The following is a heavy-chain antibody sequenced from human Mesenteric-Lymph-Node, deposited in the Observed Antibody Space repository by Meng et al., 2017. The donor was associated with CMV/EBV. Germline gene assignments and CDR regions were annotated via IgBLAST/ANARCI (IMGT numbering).Heavy chain of an antibody. CDR1: GFTFSDYY. CDR3: AKNYDFWSGSQDY. V-gene: IGHV3-11*01. D-gene: IGHD3-3*01. Sequence: AATGFTFSDYYMSWIRQAPGKGLEWVSYISSSGSTIYYADSVKGRFTISRDNAKNSLYLQMNSLRAEDTAVYYCAKNYDFWSGSQDYWGQGTLVTVSS. J-gene: IGHJ4*02. CDR2: ISSSGSTI.